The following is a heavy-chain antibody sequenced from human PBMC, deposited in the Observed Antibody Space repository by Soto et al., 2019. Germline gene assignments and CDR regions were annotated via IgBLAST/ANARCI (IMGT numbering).Heavy chain of an antibody. Sequence: QVQLVQSGAEVKKPGASVKVSCKASGYTFTGYYMHWVRQAPGQGLEWMGWINPNSGGTNYAQKFQGWVTMTRDTSISTAYMELSRLRSDDTAVYYCERERGKITGTTGPPYYYGMDVWGQGTTVTVSS. CDR3: ERERGKITGTTGPPYYYGMDV. CDR2: INPNSGGT. D-gene: IGHD1-20*01. J-gene: IGHJ6*02. CDR1: GYTFTGYY. V-gene: IGHV1-2*04.